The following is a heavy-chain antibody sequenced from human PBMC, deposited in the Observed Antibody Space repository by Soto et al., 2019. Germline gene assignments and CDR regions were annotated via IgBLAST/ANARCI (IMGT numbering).Heavy chain of an antibody. J-gene: IGHJ6*02. Sequence: AALKVSCKASGYTFTSYYMHWVRQAPGQGLEWMGIINPSGGSTSYAQKFQGRVTMTRDTSTSTVYMELSSLRSEDTAVYYCAREPPRSIVHYYGSGSYYNDHYYYGMDVWGQGTTVTVSS. CDR2: INPSGGST. V-gene: IGHV1-46*01. D-gene: IGHD3-10*01. CDR3: AREPPRSIVHYYGSGSYYNDHYYYGMDV. CDR1: GYTFTSYY.